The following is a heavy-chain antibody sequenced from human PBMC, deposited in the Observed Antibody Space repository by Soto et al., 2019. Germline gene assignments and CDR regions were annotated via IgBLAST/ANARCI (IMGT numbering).Heavy chain of an antibody. CDR1: GFTFSSYS. V-gene: IGHV3-21*01. CDR2: ISSSSSYI. CDR3: ARDHFDSGYDLVGDY. D-gene: IGHD5-12*01. Sequence: GGSLRLSCAASGFTFSSYSMNWVRQAPGKGLEWVSSISSSSSYIYYADSVKGRFTISRDNAKNSLYLQMNSLRAEDTAVYYCARDHFDSGYDLVGDYWGQGTLVTVSS. J-gene: IGHJ4*02.